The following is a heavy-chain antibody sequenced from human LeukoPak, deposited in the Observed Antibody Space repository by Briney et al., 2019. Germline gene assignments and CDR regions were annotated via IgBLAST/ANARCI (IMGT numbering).Heavy chain of an antibody. J-gene: IGHJ4*02. D-gene: IGHD1-14*01. V-gene: IGHV3-74*01. CDR3: ATHQGGNPAY. Sequence: GGSLRLSCAASGLTFSSHWMHWVRQAPGKGLVWVSRITNDGSSTTYADSVQGRFTISRDNAKNMLYLQVNSLRAEDTAVYYCATHQGGNPAYWGQGTMVTVSS. CDR1: GLTFSSHW. CDR2: ITNDGSST.